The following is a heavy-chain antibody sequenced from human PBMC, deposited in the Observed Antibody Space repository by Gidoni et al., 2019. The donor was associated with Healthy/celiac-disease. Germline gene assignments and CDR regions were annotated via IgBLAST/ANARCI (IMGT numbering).Heavy chain of an antibody. D-gene: IGHD2-21*01. Sequence: QVTLRESGPALVKPTQTLTLTCTFSGLSLSTSGMCVSWIRQPPGKALVWLALIDWDDDKYYSTSLKTRLTISKDTSKNQMVLTMTNMDPVDTATYYCARIPSPNCGGDTDYWGQGTLVTVSS. J-gene: IGHJ4*02. CDR1: GLSLSTSGMC. V-gene: IGHV2-70*01. CDR3: ARIPSPNCGGDTDY. CDR2: IDWDDDK.